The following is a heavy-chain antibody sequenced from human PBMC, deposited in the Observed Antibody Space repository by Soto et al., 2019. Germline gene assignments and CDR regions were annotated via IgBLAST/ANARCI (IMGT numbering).Heavy chain of an antibody. D-gene: IGHD2-21*01. V-gene: IGHV4-59*11. J-gene: IGHJ6*02. CDR1: GGFISNHY. CDR3: ARGGVVVVSYALDA. CDR2: VYNSGST. Sequence: QVQLQESGPGLVKPSETLTLTCSVSGGFISNHYWTWIRQSPGKGLEWIGYVYNSGSTKYNPSLKSRVSISIDTSKNQFSLKLSSVTAADTAVYYCARGGVVVVSYALDAWGQGTTVTVSS.